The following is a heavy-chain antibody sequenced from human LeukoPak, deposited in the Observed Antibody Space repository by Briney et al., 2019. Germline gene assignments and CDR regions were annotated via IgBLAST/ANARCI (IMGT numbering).Heavy chain of an antibody. CDR3: AKHYYPSGRYYFDY. CDR1: GFTFGSYA. V-gene: IGHV3-23*01. CDR2: FSGSGGIT. Sequence: ASLRLSCAASGFTFGSYAMSWVRQAPGKGLEWVSVFSGSGGITYYADSVKGRFTISRDNSKNTLYLQVNSLRAEDTAVYYCAKHYYPSGRYYFDYWGQGTLVTVSS. D-gene: IGHD3-10*01. J-gene: IGHJ4*02.